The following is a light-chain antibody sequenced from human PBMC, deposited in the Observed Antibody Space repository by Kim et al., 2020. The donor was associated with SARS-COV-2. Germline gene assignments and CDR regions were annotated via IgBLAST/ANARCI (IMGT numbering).Light chain of an antibody. CDR2: VNNDGSH. CDR3: QTWDTGIRV. CDR1: SGNTRYA. J-gene: IGLJ3*02. Sequence: ASVNLTCILNSGNTRYAIEWHQQQPEKGPRYLMKVNNDGSHSKGDGISDRFSGSSSGAERYLTISSLQSEDEADYYCQTWDTGIRVFGGGTQLTVL. V-gene: IGLV4-69*01.